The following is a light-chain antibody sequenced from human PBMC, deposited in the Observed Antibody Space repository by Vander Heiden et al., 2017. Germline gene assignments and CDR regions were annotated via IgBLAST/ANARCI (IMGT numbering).Light chain of an antibody. CDR1: QGVSSW. J-gene: IGKJ4*01. CDR3: QQANTFPFT. Sequence: DIEMTQSPSSVSASVGDRVSITCRASQGVSSWLAWYQQKLWKAPKLLIYAASSFQSGVPSTFSGTGSGTDFTLTISILQPEHFTTYYSQQANTFPFTFGGGTKVQIK. V-gene: IGKV1D-12*01. CDR2: AAS.